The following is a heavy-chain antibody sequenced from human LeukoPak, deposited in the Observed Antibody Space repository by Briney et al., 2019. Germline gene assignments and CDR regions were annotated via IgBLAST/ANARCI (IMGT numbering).Heavy chain of an antibody. J-gene: IGHJ4*02. D-gene: IGHD4-17*01. CDR3: AKCWDYGDYGGVDY. V-gene: IGHV3-23*01. CDR2: ISGSGGST. CDR1: GFTFSSYA. Sequence: QSGGSLRLSCAASGFTFSSYAMSWVRQAPGKGLEWVSAISGSGGSTYYADSVKGRFTISRDNSKNTLYLQMNSLRAEDTAVYYCAKCWDYGDYGGVDYWGQGTLVTVSS.